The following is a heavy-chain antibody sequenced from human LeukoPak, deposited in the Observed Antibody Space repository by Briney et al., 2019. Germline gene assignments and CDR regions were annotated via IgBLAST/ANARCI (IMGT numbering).Heavy chain of an antibody. V-gene: IGHV4-59*01. CDR2: IYYTGST. D-gene: IGHD3-22*01. CDR3: ASLDSSVGN. J-gene: IGHJ4*02. CDR1: GGSINGYY. Sequence: SETLSLTCTVSGGSINGYYWSWIRQSPGKGLESLGYIYYTGSTNYNPSLKSRVTMSVDTSRNQFSLKLSSVTAADTAVYYCASLDSSVGNWGQGTLVTVSS.